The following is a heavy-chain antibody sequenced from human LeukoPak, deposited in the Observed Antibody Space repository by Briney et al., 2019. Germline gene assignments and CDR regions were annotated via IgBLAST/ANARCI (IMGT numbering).Heavy chain of an antibody. V-gene: IGHV4-59*08. CDR2: IYYSGST. D-gene: IGHD3-22*01. J-gene: IGHJ5*02. CDR1: GGSFSGYY. Sequence: SETLSLTCAVYGGSFSGYYWSWIRQPPGKGLEWIGYIYYSGSTNYNPSLKSRVTISVDTSKNQFSLKLSSVTAADTAVYYCARLFLDYYDSSGYYGNWFDPWGQGTLVTVSS. CDR3: ARLFLDYYDSSGYYGNWFDP.